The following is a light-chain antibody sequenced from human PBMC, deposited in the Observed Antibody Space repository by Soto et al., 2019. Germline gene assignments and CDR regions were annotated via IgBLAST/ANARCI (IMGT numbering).Light chain of an antibody. V-gene: IGLV1-40*01. CDR2: GNT. CDR1: SSNIGADYH. CDR3: QSYDTSLRSYV. J-gene: IGLJ1*01. Sequence: QSLLTHPRSLSGATGQRVTFFCTGSSSNIGADYHVHWYQQFPGTAPRLLIYGNTNRPSGVPGRFSGSKSDTSASLVITGLQAEDEADYYCQSYDTSLRSYVFGTGTKV.